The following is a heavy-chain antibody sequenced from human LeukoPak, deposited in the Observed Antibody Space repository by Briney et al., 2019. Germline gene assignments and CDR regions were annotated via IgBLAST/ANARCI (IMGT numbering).Heavy chain of an antibody. Sequence: ASVKVSCKVSGYTLTELSMHWVRQAPGKGLEWMGGFDPEDGETIYAQKFQGRVTMTEDTSTDTAYMELSSLRSEDTAVYYCATDEYGSGSYYNDYYGMDVWGQGTTVTVSS. V-gene: IGHV1-24*01. CDR2: FDPEDGET. J-gene: IGHJ6*02. D-gene: IGHD3-10*01. CDR3: ATDEYGSGSYYNDYYGMDV. CDR1: GYTLTELS.